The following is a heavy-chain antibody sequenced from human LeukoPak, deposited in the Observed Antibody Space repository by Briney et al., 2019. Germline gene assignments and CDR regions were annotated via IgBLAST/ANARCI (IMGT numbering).Heavy chain of an antibody. J-gene: IGHJ5*02. CDR1: GYTFTSYY. Sequence: ASVNVSCKASGYTFTSYYMHWVRQAPGQGLEWMGIIDPSGGSTSYAQKFQGRVTMTRDTSTSTVYMELSSLRSEDTAVYYCARDTGAVAGTDGNWFDPWGQGTLVTVSS. V-gene: IGHV1-46*01. CDR3: ARDTGAVAGTDGNWFDP. D-gene: IGHD6-19*01. CDR2: IDPSGGST.